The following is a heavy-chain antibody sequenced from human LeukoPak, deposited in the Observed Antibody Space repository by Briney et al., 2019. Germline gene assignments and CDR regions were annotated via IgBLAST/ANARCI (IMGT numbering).Heavy chain of an antibody. CDR3: ARRDVGATIDY. D-gene: IGHD1-26*01. V-gene: IGHV4-39*01. CDR2: ILYTGRT. J-gene: IGHJ4*02. Sequence: PSETLSLTCTVSGDSISSSRFYWAWIRQPPGKGLEWIGSILYTGRTFYNPSLKSRVTISVDTSKNQFSLRLGSVTASDTAVYYCARRDVGATIDYWGQGTWSPSPQ. CDR1: GDSISSSRFY.